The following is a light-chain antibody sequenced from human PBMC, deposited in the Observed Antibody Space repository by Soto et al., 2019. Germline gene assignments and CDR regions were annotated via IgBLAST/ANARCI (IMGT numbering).Light chain of an antibody. J-gene: IGKJ1*01. CDR1: QSISSW. Sequence: DIQMTQSPSTLSASVGDRVTITCRASQSISSWLAWYQQKPGKAPKLLIYKASSLESGVPSRFSGSGSGTEVTHPISSLQPDDDATYYCQQYNSYSTTFGQGTKVEIK. CDR3: QQYNSYSTT. CDR2: KAS. V-gene: IGKV1-5*03.